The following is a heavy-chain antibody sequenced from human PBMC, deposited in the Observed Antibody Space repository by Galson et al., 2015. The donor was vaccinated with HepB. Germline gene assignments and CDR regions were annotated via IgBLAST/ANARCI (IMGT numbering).Heavy chain of an antibody. V-gene: IGHV3-7*01. CDR3: ARDFIVVVPAAMMAPYWYFDL. CDR2: IKQDGSEK. J-gene: IGHJ2*01. CDR1: GFTFSSYW. D-gene: IGHD2-2*01. Sequence: SLRLSCAASGFTFSSYWMSWVRQAPGKGLEWVANIKQDGSEKYYVDSVKGRFTISRDNAKNSLYLQMNSLRAEDTAVYYCARDFIVVVPAAMMAPYWYFDLWGRGTLVTVSS.